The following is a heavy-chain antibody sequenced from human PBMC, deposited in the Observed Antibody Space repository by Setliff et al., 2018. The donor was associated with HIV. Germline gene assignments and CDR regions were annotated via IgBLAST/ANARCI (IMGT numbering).Heavy chain of an antibody. CDR2: INYDGSEK. J-gene: IGHJ4*02. D-gene: IGHD3-16*02. V-gene: IGHV3-7*03. CDR3: ARDYSRYTSNYFDY. CDR1: GFTFTGYW. Sequence: GGSLRLSCAASGFTFTGYWMSWVRLAPGKGLEWVANINYDGSEKYYVDSVKGRFTISRDNAKSSLNLQMNSLRVEDTAMYYCARDYSRYTSNYFDYWGQGTLVTVSS.